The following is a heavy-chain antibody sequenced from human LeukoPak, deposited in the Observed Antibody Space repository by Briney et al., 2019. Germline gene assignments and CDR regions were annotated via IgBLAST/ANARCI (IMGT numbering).Heavy chain of an antibody. Sequence: GGSLRLSCAASGFTFNNYWMHWVRQAPGEGLVWVSRINGDGTVTQYADSVKGRFTISRDNFNNTLSLQMNSLRPDDTAVYYCARDRFYSRGGGGYFDNWGQGTLVIVS. CDR3: ARDRFYSRGGGGYFDN. CDR2: INGDGTVT. V-gene: IGHV3-74*01. D-gene: IGHD3-16*01. CDR1: GFTFNNYW. J-gene: IGHJ4*02.